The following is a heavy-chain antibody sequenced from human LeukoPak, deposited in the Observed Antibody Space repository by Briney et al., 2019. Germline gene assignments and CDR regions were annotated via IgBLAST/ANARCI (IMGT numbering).Heavy chain of an antibody. D-gene: IGHD6-13*01. J-gene: IGHJ4*02. CDR2: INPNSGGT. V-gene: IGHV1-2*02. CDR1: GYTFTGYY. Sequence: ASVKVSCKASGYTFTGYYMHWVRQAPGQGLEWMGWINPNSGGTNYAQKFQGRVTMTRDTSISTAHMELSRLRSDDTAVYYCARDSRPIFEWQQLGGDYWGQGTLVTVSS. CDR3: ARDSRPIFEWQQLGGDY.